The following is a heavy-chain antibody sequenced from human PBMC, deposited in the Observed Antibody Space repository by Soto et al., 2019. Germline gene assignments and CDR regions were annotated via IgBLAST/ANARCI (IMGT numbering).Heavy chain of an antibody. D-gene: IGHD1-26*01. V-gene: IGHV1-3*01. CDR2: INAGNGNT. Sequence: WASVKVSFKACGYTFTSYAMHWVRQAPGQRLEWMGWINAGNGNTKYSQKFQGRVTITRDTSASTAYMELSSLRSEDTAVYYCARDLGSGSYLAFDYWGQGTLVTVSS. J-gene: IGHJ4*02. CDR3: ARDLGSGSYLAFDY. CDR1: GYTFTSYA.